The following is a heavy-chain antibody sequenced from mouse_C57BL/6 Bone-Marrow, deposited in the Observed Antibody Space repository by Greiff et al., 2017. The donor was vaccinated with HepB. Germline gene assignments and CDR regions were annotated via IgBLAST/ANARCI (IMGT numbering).Heavy chain of an antibody. CDR3: TREDYYGSSHYFDY. V-gene: IGHV1-15*01. J-gene: IGHJ2*01. CDR1: GYTFTDYE. D-gene: IGHD1-1*01. Sequence: VKLVESGAELVRPGASVTLSCKASGYTFTDYEMHWVKQTPVHGLEWIGAIDPETGGTAYNQKFKGKAILTADKSSRTAYMELRSLTSEDSAVYYCTREDYYGSSHYFDYWGQGTTLTVSS. CDR2: IDPETGGT.